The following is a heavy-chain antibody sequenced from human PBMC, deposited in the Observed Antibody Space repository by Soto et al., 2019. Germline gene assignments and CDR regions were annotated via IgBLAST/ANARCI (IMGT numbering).Heavy chain of an antibody. Sequence: QVQLQESGPGLVKPSETLSLTCTVSGGSISSYYWSWIRQPPGKGLEWIGYIYYSGSTNYNPSLKSRVTISVDTSKNQFSLKLSSVTAADTAVYYCARAKRDRSGWYYFDYWGQGTLVTVSS. D-gene: IGHD6-19*01. V-gene: IGHV4-59*01. CDR2: IYYSGST. CDR3: ARAKRDRSGWYYFDY. J-gene: IGHJ4*02. CDR1: GGSISSYY.